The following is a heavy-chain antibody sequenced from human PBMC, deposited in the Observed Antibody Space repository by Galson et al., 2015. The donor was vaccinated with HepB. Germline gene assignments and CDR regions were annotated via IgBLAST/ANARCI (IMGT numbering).Heavy chain of an antibody. CDR2: ISTYNGNT. J-gene: IGHJ4*02. D-gene: IGHD5-18*01. CDR3: AREEAMARGIDY. Sequence: QSGAEVKKPGASVKVSCTASGYTFTTYGISWVRQAPGQGLEWMGWISTYNGNTKYPQKLQGRVTMTTDTSTSTAYMELRSLRSDDTAVYYCAREEAMARGIDYWGQGTLVTVSS. V-gene: IGHV1-18*04. CDR1: GYTFTTYG.